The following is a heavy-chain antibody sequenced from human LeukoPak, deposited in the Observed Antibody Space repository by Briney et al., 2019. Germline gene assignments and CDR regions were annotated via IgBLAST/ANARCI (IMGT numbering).Heavy chain of an antibody. Sequence: PSETLSLTCTVSGGSISSYYWSWIRQPAGRGLEWIGRMSASGSTNYSPSLKGRVTMSVDTSKNQFSLRLNSVTAADTAVYYCARVYYYDSSGYYWFDPWGQGTLVTVSS. CDR2: MSASGST. D-gene: IGHD3-22*01. CDR3: ARVYYYDSSGYYWFDP. CDR1: GGSISSYY. J-gene: IGHJ5*02. V-gene: IGHV4-4*07.